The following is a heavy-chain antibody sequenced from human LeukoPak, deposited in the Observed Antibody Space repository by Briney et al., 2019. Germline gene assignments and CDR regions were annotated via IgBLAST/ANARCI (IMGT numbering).Heavy chain of an antibody. CDR1: GFTFSSYA. V-gene: IGHV3-30-3*01. J-gene: IGHJ4*02. D-gene: IGHD3-22*01. Sequence: GGSLRLSCAASGFTFSSYAMHWVRQAPGKGLEWVAVISYDGSNKYYADSVKGRFTISRDNSKNTLYLQMNSLRAEDTAVYYCARDTLYYYDSSGYLAYWGQGTLVTVSS. CDR3: ARDTLYYYDSSGYLAY. CDR2: ISYDGSNK.